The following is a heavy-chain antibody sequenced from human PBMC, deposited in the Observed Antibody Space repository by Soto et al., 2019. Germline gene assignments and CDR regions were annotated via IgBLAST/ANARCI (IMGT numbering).Heavy chain of an antibody. D-gene: IGHD4-4*01. CDR3: ARDDDYSNRFDP. CDR2: IYYSGST. V-gene: IGHV4-59*01. J-gene: IGHJ5*02. Sequence: SEPLSLTCTVSGGSISSYYWSWIRQPPGKGLEWIGYIYYSGSTNYNPSLKSRVTISVDTSKNQFSLKLSSVTAADTAVYYCARDDDYSNRFDPWGQGTLVTVSS. CDR1: GGSISSYY.